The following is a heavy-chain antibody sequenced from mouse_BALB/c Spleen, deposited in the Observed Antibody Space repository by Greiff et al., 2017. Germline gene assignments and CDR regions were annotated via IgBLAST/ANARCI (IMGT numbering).Heavy chain of an antibody. CDR2: ISSGSSTI. Sequence: EVKLQESGGGLVQPGGSRKLSCAASGFTFSSFGMHWVRQAPEKGLEWVAYISSGSSTIYYADTVKGRFTISRDNPKNTLFLQMTSLRSEDTAMYYCARSGTTSFDYWGQGTTLTVSS. V-gene: IGHV5-17*02. D-gene: IGHD4-1*01. CDR3: ARSGTTSFDY. J-gene: IGHJ2*01. CDR1: GFTFSSFG.